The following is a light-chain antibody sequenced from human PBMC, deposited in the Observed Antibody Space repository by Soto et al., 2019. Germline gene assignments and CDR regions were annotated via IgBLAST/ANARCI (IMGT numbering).Light chain of an antibody. CDR2: GAY. J-gene: IGKJ4*01. CDR3: HQYDSSPLT. CDR1: QSVSSSY. V-gene: IGKV3-20*01. Sequence: EIVLTQSPGTLSLSPGERATLSCRASQSVSSSYLAWYQQKPGQAPRLLIYGAYSRATGIPDRISGSGSGTDFTITISRLEPEDCAVYYCHQYDSSPLTFGGGIKVEIK.